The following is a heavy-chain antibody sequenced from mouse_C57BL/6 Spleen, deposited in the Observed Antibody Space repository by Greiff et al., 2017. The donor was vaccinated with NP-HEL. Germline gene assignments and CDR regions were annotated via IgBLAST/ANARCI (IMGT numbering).Heavy chain of an antibody. CDR2: IYPGSGNT. V-gene: IGHV1-76*01. J-gene: IGHJ2*01. CDR1: GYTFTDYY. Sequence: VQLQQSGAELVRPGASVKLSCKASGYTFTDYYINWVKQRPGQGLEWIARIYPGSGNTYYNEKFKGKATLTAEKSSSTAYMQLSSLTSEDSAVYFCARKHYGSSFDYWGQGTTLTVSS. CDR3: ARKHYGSSFDY. D-gene: IGHD1-1*01.